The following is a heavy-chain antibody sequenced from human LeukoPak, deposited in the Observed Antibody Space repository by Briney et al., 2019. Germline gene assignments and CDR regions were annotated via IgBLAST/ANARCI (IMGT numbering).Heavy chain of an antibody. V-gene: IGHV4-39*07. CDR1: GGSISSSSYY. CDR3: ARVNYYDSSGYYIGPTAATDY. CDR2: IYYSGST. J-gene: IGHJ4*02. Sequence: MSSETLSLTCTVSGGSISSSSYYWGWIRQPPGKGLEWIGSIYYSGSTYYNPSLKSRVTISVDTSKNQFSLKLSSVTAADTAVYYCARVNYYDSSGYYIGPTAATDYWGQGTLVTVSS. D-gene: IGHD3-22*01.